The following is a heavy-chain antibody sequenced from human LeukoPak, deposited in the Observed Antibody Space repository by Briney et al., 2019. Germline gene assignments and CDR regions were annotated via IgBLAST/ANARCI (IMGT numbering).Heavy chain of an antibody. Sequence: PGGSLRLSCAASGFTFTSHAMSWVRQAPGKGLEWVSGISGSGVSTYYADSVKGRFIISRDNSKNTLSLQMNSLRAEDTAVYYCAKDRRDSSGWYDWFDPWGQGTLVTVSS. J-gene: IGHJ5*02. CDR1: GFTFTSHA. CDR2: ISGSGVST. V-gene: IGHV3-23*01. D-gene: IGHD6-19*01. CDR3: AKDRRDSSGWYDWFDP.